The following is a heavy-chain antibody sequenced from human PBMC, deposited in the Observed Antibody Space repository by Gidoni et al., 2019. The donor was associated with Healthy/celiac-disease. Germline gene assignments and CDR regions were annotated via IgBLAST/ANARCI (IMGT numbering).Heavy chain of an antibody. CDR3: ARDPDPSPGAAFDF. V-gene: IGHV3-7*01. Sequence: EVQLVESGGGLVQPGGSLTLHCAAPGFAFIRDWMNRVRLAPGKGLEWVANINQDGSVKYYVDSVKGRFTISRDNAENSLYLQMNSLRAEDTAVYYCARDPDPSPGAAFDFWGQGTMVTVSS. CDR2: INQDGSVK. D-gene: IGHD2-2*01. J-gene: IGHJ3*01. CDR1: GFAFIRDW.